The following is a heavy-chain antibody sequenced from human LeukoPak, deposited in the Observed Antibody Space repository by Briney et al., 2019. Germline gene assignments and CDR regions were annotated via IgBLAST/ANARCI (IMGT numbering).Heavy chain of an antibody. CDR1: GGTFSSYA. V-gene: IGHV1-69*05. CDR2: IIPVFGTA. CDR3: ARSYSSGTYPFDY. D-gene: IGHD6-19*01. Sequence: SVKVSCKASGGTFSSYAISWARQAPGQGLEWMGRIIPVFGTANYAQKFQGRVTITTDESTSTAYMELSSLRSEDTAVYYCARSYSSGTYPFDYWGQGTLVTVSS. J-gene: IGHJ4*02.